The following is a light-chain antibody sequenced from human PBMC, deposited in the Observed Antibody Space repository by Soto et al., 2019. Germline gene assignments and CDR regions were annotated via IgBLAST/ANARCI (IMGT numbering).Light chain of an antibody. V-gene: IGKV1-5*01. Sequence: DTQMTQSPSTLSASLGDRVTITCRASQRIGRWLAWCQQKPGKAPKLLIYYASTLQSGVPSRFSASGSGTEFALTISSLQPDDFATYYCQNYNSYSQTFGQGTKVEF. J-gene: IGKJ1*01. CDR1: QRIGRW. CDR3: QNYNSYSQT. CDR2: YAS.